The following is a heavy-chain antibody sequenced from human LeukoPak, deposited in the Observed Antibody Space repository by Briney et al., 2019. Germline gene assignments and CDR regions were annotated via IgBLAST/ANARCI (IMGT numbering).Heavy chain of an antibody. CDR3: ARISPDKYSYGTLIDY. CDR1: GRSLSSYY. CDR2: IYYSGST. D-gene: IGHD5-18*01. V-gene: IGHV4-59*01. Sequence: SETLSLTCTVSGRSLSSYYWSWIRQPPGKGLEWIGYIYYSGSTNYNPSLKSRVTISVDTSKNQSSMKLSSVTAADTAVYYCARISPDKYSYGTLIDYWGQGTLVTVSS. J-gene: IGHJ4*02.